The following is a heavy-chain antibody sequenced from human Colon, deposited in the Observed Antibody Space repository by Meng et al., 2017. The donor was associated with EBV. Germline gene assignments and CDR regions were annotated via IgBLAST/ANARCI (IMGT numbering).Heavy chain of an antibody. V-gene: IGHV3-74*03. J-gene: IGHJ4*02. CDR3: ARDHYGYNSFDH. CDR2: LRGDGSKT. Sequence: EVQLVEAGGGLVQPXGYLRLPCAASGFAFSTYWMHWVRQAPGKGLVWVSRLRGDGSKTSYADSVKGRFTISRDNAKNTLYLQMNSLRPEDTAVYYCARDHYGYNSFDHGGQGTLVTVSS. CDR1: GFAFSTYW. D-gene: IGHD5-24*01.